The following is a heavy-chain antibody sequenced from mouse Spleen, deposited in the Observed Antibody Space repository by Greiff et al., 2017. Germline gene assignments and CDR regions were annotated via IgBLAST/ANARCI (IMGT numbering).Heavy chain of an antibody. V-gene: IGHV1-26*01. D-gene: IGHD1-1*01. CDR1: GYTFTDYY. Sequence: EVQLQQSGPELVKPGASVKISCKASGYTFTDYYMNWVKQSHGKSLEWIGDINPNNGGTSYNQKFKGKATLTVDKSSSTAYMELRSLTSEDSAVYYCARGEFDYYGKDYAMDYWGQGTSVTVSS. J-gene: IGHJ4*01. CDR3: ARGEFDYYGKDYAMDY. CDR2: INPNNGGT.